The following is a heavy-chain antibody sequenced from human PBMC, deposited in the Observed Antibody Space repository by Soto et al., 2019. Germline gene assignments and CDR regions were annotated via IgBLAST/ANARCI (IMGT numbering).Heavy chain of an antibody. CDR3: ARVPRVVAATPTAFDI. J-gene: IGHJ3*02. CDR2: ISAYNGNT. Sequence: ASVKVSCKASGYTFTSYGISWVRQAPGQGLEWMGWISAYNGNTNYAQKLQGRVTMTTDTSTSTAYVELRSLRSDDTAVYYCARVPRVVAATPTAFDIWGQGTMVTVSS. D-gene: IGHD2-15*01. CDR1: GYTFTSYG. V-gene: IGHV1-18*01.